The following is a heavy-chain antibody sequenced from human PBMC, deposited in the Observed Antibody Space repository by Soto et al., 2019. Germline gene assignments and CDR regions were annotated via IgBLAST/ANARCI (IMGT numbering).Heavy chain of an antibody. CDR3: AKYCSSDVCFDY. D-gene: IGHD2-8*01. J-gene: IGHJ4*02. Sequence: ASVKVSCKGSGYTFSSHGLNWVRQAPGQGLEWMGWISGYNGNTKYVQKFQGRFTISRDNAKNSLYLQMSSLREEDTAVYYCAKYCSSDVCFDYWGQGTLVTVSS. CDR2: ISGYNGNT. V-gene: IGHV1-18*04. CDR1: GYTFSSHG.